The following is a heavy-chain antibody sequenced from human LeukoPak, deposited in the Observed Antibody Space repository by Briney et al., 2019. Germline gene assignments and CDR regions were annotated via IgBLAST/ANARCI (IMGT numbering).Heavy chain of an antibody. CDR1: GFTFSSYA. V-gene: IGHV3-30*04. J-gene: IGHJ3*02. D-gene: IGHD6-19*01. Sequence: GGSLRLSCAASGFTFSSYAMHWVREAPGTGGEWVAAISYDGPNKYYVDSVTGRFTISRDNSKNTLYLQMNSLRAEATAVYYCVRVRMSGWTLGYAFDIWGQGTMVTVSS. CDR2: ISYDGPNK. CDR3: VRVRMSGWTLGYAFDI.